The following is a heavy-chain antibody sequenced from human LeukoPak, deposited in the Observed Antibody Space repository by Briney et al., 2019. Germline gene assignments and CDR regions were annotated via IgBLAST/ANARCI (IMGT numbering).Heavy chain of an antibody. Sequence: ASVKVSCKASGYTFTSYYMHWVRQAPGQGLESMGIINPSGRSTSYAQKFQGRVTMTRDTSTSTVYMELSSLRSEDTAVYYCARAGFHSGYMDVWGKGTTVTVSS. J-gene: IGHJ6*03. CDR3: ARAGFHSGYMDV. CDR2: INPSGRST. V-gene: IGHV1-46*01. D-gene: IGHD3-10*01. CDR1: GYTFTSYY.